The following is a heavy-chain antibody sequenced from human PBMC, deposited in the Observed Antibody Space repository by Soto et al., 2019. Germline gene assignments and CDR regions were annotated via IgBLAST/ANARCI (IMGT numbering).Heavy chain of an antibody. D-gene: IGHD7-27*01. CDR3: AKGPSGDKVDS. J-gene: IGHJ4*02. CDR2: IYNSGSI. CDR1: GGSISSGDYS. V-gene: IGHV4-30-4*01. Sequence: QVQLQESGPGLVQPSQTLSLTCTVSGGSISSGDYSWSWIRQPPGKGLEWLGHIYNSGSIYSNPSLGGRVTISVDVSKNQCSLNLSSVTAAATAVYYCAKGPSGDKVDSWGQGTLVTVSS.